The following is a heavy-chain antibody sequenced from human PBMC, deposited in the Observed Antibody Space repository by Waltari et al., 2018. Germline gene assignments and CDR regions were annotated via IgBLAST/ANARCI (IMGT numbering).Heavy chain of an antibody. D-gene: IGHD1-26*01. CDR3: ARDKRGSYCFDY. Sequence: QVQLVQSGAEVKKPGSSVKVSCKASGGTFSSYAISWVRQAPGQGLEWMGRIITILGIANYAQKFQGRVTITADKSTSTAYMELSSLRSEDTAVYYCARDKRGSYCFDYWGQGTLVTVSS. V-gene: IGHV1-69*09. J-gene: IGHJ4*02. CDR1: GGTFSSYA. CDR2: IITILGIA.